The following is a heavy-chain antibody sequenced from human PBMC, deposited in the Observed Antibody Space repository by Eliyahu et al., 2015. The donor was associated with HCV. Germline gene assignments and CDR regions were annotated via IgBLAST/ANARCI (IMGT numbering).Heavy chain of an antibody. J-gene: IGHJ4*02. CDR3: GGSGNYYMGY. CDR2: IYSGVGT. D-gene: IGHD3-10*01. Sequence: EVQLVESGGGLVQPGGSLXXXXAASGFTVSSNYMSWVRQAPGKGLEWVSVIYSGVGTYYADSVKGRFTISRXNSKNTLYLQMNSLRAEDTAVYYCGGSGNYYMGYWGQGTLVTVSS. V-gene: IGHV3-66*01. CDR1: GFTVSSNY.